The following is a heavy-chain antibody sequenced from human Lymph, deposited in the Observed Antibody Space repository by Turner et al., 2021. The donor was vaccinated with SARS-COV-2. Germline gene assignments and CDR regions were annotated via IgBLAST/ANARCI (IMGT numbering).Heavy chain of an antibody. CDR3: ARDDINTLIAAAVPFDY. CDR1: GFTFRSYG. J-gene: IGHJ4*02. CDR2: IWYDGSNK. D-gene: IGHD6-13*01. Sequence: QVKLVASGGGVVQPGWSLRLSCAASGFTFRSYGMHWVRQAPGKGLEWVAVIWYDGSNKYYADSVKGRFTISRDNSKNTLYLQMNSLRAEDTAVYYCARDDINTLIAAAVPFDYWGQGTLVTVSS. V-gene: IGHV3-33*01.